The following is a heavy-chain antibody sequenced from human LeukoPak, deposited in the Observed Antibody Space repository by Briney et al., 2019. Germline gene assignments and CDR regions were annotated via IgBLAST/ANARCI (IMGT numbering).Heavy chain of an antibody. CDR3: ARVVAKAAGNYFDY. CDR1: GGSISSGTYY. J-gene: IGHJ4*02. CDR2: IYTSGAT. D-gene: IGHD6-13*01. V-gene: IGHV4-61*02. Sequence: PSETLSLTCTVSGGSISSGTYYWNWIRQPAGKGLEWIGRIYTSGATNYNPSLKSRVTISVDTSKNQFSLKMSSVTAADTAVYYCARVVAKAAGNYFDYWGQGTLVTVSS.